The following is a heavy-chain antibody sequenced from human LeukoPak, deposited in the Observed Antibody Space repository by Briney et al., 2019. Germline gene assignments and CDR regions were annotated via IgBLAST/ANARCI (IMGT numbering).Heavy chain of an antibody. CDR3: ARVRSPLMTTVTTSGASGIDY. CDR1: GGSFSGYY. J-gene: IGHJ4*02. CDR2: INHSGST. V-gene: IGHV4-34*01. Sequence: SETLSLTCAVYGGSFSGYYWSWIRQPPGKGLEWIGEINHSGSTNYNPSLKSRVTISVDTSKNQFSLKLSSVTAADTAVYYCARVRSPLMTTVTTSGASGIDYWGQGTLVTVSS. D-gene: IGHD4-17*01.